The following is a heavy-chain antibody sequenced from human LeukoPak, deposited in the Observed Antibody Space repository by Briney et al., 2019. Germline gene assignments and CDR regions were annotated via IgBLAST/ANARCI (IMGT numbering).Heavy chain of an antibody. J-gene: IGHJ4*02. D-gene: IGHD2-2*01. CDR1: GGSISSSNW. CDR2: VYFSGTT. Sequence: PSETQSLTCAVSGGSISSSNWWSWVRQPPGKGLEWIGSVYFSGTTYYNPSLKSRVTISVDTSKNQFSLKLSSVTAADTAVYYCAKYCSTPSCYYLDSWGQGILVTVSS. V-gene: IGHV4-4*02. CDR3: AKYCSTPSCYYLDS.